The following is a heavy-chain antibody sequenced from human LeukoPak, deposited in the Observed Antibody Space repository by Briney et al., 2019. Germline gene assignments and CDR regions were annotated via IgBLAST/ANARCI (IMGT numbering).Heavy chain of an antibody. V-gene: IGHV3-9*01. J-gene: IGHJ5*02. CDR1: GFTFDDYA. Sequence: PGRSLRLSCAASGFTFDDYAMHWVRQAPEKGLEWVSGINWNSGSIDYADSVKGRFTISRDNAKKSLYLQMNSLRAEDTALYYCAKADGYSSGWFDPWGQGTLVTVSS. CDR2: INWNSGSI. D-gene: IGHD6-19*01. CDR3: AKADGYSSGWFDP.